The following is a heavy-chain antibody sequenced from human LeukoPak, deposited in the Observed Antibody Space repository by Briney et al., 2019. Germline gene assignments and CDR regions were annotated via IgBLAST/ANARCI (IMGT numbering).Heavy chain of an antibody. D-gene: IGHD3-3*01. J-gene: IGHJ4*02. CDR2: ISGSGGST. CDR1: GFTFSSYA. Sequence: PGRSLRLSCAASGFTFSSYAMSWVRQAPGKGLEWVSAISGSGGSTYYADSVKGRFTISRDNSKNTLYLQMNSLRAEDTAVYYCAKSTIFGVVITQYYFDYWGQGTLVTVSS. V-gene: IGHV3-23*01. CDR3: AKSTIFGVVITQYYFDY.